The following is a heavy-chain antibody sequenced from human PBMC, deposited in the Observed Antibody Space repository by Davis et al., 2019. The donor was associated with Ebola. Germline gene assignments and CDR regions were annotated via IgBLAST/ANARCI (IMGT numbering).Heavy chain of an antibody. D-gene: IGHD6-19*01. Sequence: PGGSLRLSCAASGFTSSSYSMNRVRYAPGKGLEWVSSISSSSSYIYYADSVKGRFTISRDNAKNSLYLQMNSMRAEDTAVYYCARAIAVAGLDYWGQGTLVTVSS. CDR1: GFTSSSYS. V-gene: IGHV3-21*01. CDR3: ARAIAVAGLDY. CDR2: ISSSSSYI. J-gene: IGHJ4*02.